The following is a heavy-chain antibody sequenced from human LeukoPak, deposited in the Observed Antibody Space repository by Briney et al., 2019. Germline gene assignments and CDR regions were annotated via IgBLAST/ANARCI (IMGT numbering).Heavy chain of an antibody. Sequence: SETLSLTCTVSGGSISSYYWSWIRQPPGKGLEWIWYIYCSGSTNYNPSLKSRVTISVDTSKNQCSLKLSSVTAADTAVYYCARADKWYGAFDYWGQGTLVTVSS. J-gene: IGHJ4*02. D-gene: IGHD3-10*01. CDR3: ARADKWYGAFDY. CDR2: IYCSGST. CDR1: GGSISSYY. V-gene: IGHV4-59*01.